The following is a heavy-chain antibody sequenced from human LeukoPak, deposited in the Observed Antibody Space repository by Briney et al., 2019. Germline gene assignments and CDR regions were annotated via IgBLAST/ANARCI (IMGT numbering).Heavy chain of an antibody. J-gene: IGHJ3*01. CDR1: GGSISSYY. V-gene: IGHV4-59*08. Sequence: PSETLSLTCTVSGGSISSYYWSWIRQPPGKGLEWIGYIYYSGSTNYNPSLKSRVTISVDTSKNQFSLKLSSVTAADTAVYYCAAYSTSSDAFDVWGQGTMVTVSS. CDR3: AAYSTSSDAFDV. CDR2: IYYSGST. D-gene: IGHD6-6*01.